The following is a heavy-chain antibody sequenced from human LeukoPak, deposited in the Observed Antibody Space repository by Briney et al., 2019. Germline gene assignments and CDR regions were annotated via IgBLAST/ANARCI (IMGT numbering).Heavy chain of an antibody. Sequence: SETLSLTCAVSGGSISNYYRSWIRQPPGKGLEWNGYISYSASTNYNPSLKSRATISVDTSKNQFSLKLTSVTAADTAVYYCARGYSSSWYRSDYWGQGTLVTVSS. CDR3: ARGYSSSWYRSDY. CDR2: ISYSAST. D-gene: IGHD6-13*01. V-gene: IGHV4-59*01. CDR1: GGSISNYY. J-gene: IGHJ4*02.